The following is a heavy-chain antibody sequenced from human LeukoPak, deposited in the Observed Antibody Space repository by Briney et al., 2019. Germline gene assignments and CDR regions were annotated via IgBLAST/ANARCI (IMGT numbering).Heavy chain of an antibody. J-gene: IGHJ5*02. CDR1: GYSFTSYW. D-gene: IGHD3-10*01. CDR2: IYPGDSDT. CDR3: ARAMVRGVIGWFDP. Sequence: GGSLQISFKGSGYSFTSYWIGWVRQMPGKGLEWRGIIYPGDSDTRYSPSFQGQVTISADKSISTAYLQWSSLKASDTAMYYCARAMVRGVIGWFDPWGQGTLVTVSS. V-gene: IGHV5-51*01.